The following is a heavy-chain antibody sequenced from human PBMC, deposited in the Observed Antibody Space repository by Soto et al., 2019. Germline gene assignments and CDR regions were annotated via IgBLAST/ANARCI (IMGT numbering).Heavy chain of an antibody. J-gene: IGHJ6*02. CDR1: APTVSNYG. CDR2: ISYDGSEE. D-gene: IGHD3-16*02. V-gene: IGHV3-30*18. CDR3: AKSAGAYRHQYKRMDV. Sequence: PGGSLRLSCVGSAPTVSNYGMHWVRQAPGKGLEWVALISYDGSEEYYADSVKGRFTLSRDNSKNNIYLEMNGLRPEDTAVYYCAKSAGAYRHQYKRMDVWGQGTTVTVYS.